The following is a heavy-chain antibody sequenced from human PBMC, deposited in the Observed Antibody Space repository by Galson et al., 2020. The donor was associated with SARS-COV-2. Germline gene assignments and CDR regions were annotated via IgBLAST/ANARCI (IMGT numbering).Heavy chain of an antibody. CDR2: ISGSSGGT. J-gene: IGHJ4*02. V-gene: IGHV3-23*01. Sequence: GESLKISCAASGFTFRNYAMTWVRQAPGKGLEWVSAISGSSGGTYYADSVNGRFTISRDNSKNTLYLQMNRLRAADTAVYYCAKEDDTSGYFWGGLTYWGQGALVTVSS. D-gene: IGHD3-22*01. CDR1: GFTFRNYA. CDR3: AKEDDTSGYFWGGLTY.